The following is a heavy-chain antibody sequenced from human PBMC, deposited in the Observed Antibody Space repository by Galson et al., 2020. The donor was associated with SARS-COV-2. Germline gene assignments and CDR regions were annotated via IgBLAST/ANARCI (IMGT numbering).Heavy chain of an antibody. CDR2: IYYSGST. D-gene: IGHD4-4*01. J-gene: IGHJ6*02. CDR1: GASISSGDYY. Sequence: SETLSLTCTVSGASISSGDYYWSWVRQPPGQGLEWIGYIYYSGSTYYNPSLKSRVTISVDTSKNQFSLRWTSMTAADTAVYYCARGRSNLEYYGMDVWGQGTTVTVSS. V-gene: IGHV4-30-4*01. CDR3: ARGRSNLEYYGMDV.